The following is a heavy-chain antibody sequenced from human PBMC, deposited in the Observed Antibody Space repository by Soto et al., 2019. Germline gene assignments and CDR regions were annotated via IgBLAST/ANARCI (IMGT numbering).Heavy chain of an antibody. V-gene: IGHV4-59*01. J-gene: IGHJ4*02. CDR2: IYYSGST. CDR1: GGSISSYY. D-gene: IGHD6-25*01. Sequence: PSETLSLTCTVSGGSISSYYWSWIRQPPGKGLEWIGYIYYSGSTNYNPSLKSRVTISVDTSKNQFSLKLSSVTAADTAVYYCSRAPAHWKSGSGSYLDFWGKGPLVPVSS. CDR3: SRAPAHWKSGSGSYLDF.